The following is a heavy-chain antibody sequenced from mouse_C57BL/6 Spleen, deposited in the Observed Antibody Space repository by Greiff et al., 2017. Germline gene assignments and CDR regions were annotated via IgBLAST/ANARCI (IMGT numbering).Heavy chain of an antibody. Sequence: QVQLQQPGTELVKPGASVKLSCTASGFTFTSYWMPWVKQRPGQGLEWIGNISPSNGCTNYNAKFKGKVTLTVDKSSSTAYLQLSSLTSEDSAVYYCARSRYEYDGAWFAYWGQGTLVTVSA. D-gene: IGHD2-4*01. J-gene: IGHJ3*01. V-gene: IGHV1-53*01. CDR1: GFTFTSYW. CDR3: ARSRYEYDGAWFAY. CDR2: ISPSNGCT.